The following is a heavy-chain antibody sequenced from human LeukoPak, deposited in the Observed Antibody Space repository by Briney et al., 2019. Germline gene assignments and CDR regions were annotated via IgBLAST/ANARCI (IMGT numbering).Heavy chain of an antibody. CDR2: INPSGTST. V-gene: IGHV1-46*01. CDR1: GDTFTSYY. J-gene: IGHJ5*02. Sequence: ASVKVSCKASGDTFTSYYMHWVRQAPGQGLECMGIINPSGTSTSYAQKFQGRVTMTRDMSTSTVYMELSSLRSEDTAVYYCARAVEGGFLEWFSWFDPWGQGTLVTVSS. D-gene: IGHD3-3*01. CDR3: ARAVEGGFLEWFSWFDP.